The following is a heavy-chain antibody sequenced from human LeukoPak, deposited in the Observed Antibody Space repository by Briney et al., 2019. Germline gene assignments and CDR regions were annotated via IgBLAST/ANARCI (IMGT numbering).Heavy chain of an antibody. J-gene: IGHJ3*02. CDR2: INTNTGNP. Sequence: ASVKVSCKASGYTFTTYSMIWVRQAPGQGLEWMGWINTNTGNPTYAQGFTGRFVFSLDTSVSTAYLQISSLKAEDTAVYYCARVATITKDAFDIWGQGTMVTVSS. CDR3: ARVATITKDAFDI. D-gene: IGHD5-24*01. CDR1: GYTFTTYS. V-gene: IGHV7-4-1*02.